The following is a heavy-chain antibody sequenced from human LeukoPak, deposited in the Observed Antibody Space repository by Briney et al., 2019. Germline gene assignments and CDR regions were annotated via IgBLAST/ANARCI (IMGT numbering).Heavy chain of an antibody. CDR1: GFSNADYG. V-gene: IGHV3-20*04. Sequence: GGSLRLSCVGAGFSNADYGMSWVRQGPGKGLEWVAGIDWNGDALQYADSVKGRFTISRDNAKNSLYLQMNTLRPEDTDVYYCARDLSATWYSLAYWGQGTLVTVSS. CDR3: ARDLSATWYSLAY. J-gene: IGHJ4*02. CDR2: IDWNGDAL. D-gene: IGHD2-15*01.